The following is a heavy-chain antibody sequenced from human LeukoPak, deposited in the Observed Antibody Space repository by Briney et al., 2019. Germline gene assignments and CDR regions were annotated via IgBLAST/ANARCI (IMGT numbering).Heavy chain of an antibody. J-gene: IGHJ4*02. CDR3: ATPLDYYDSSGYHQGGD. CDR1: GFTFSSHW. Sequence: GGSLRLSCAASGFTFSSHWMTWVRQAPGKGLEWVANINQDGSKKNYVDSVKGRFTISRDNAKNSLYLQMNSLRAEDTAVYYCATPLDYYDSSGYHQGGDWGQGTPVTVSS. D-gene: IGHD3-22*01. V-gene: IGHV3-7*03. CDR2: INQDGSKK.